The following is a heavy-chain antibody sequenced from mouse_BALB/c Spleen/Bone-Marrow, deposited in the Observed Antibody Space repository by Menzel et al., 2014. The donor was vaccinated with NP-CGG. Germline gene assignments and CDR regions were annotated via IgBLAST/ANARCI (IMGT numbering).Heavy chain of an antibody. CDR3: TRLGSTMITTDAY. V-gene: IGHV1S22*01. D-gene: IGHD2-4*01. Sequence: LQQSGSELVRPGASVKLSCKASGYTFTSYWMHWVKQRPGQGLEWIGNIYPGSGSTNYDEKFKSKATLTVDTSSSTAYMQHSSLTSEDSAVYYCTRLGSTMITTDAYWGQGTLVTVSA. CDR1: GYTFTSYW. J-gene: IGHJ3*01. CDR2: IYPGSGST.